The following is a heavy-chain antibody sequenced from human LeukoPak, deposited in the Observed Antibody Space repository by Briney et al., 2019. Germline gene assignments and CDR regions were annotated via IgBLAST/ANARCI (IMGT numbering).Heavy chain of an antibody. D-gene: IGHD2-15*01. Sequence: SETLSLTCTVSGGSISSSSYYWGWIRQPPGKGLEWPGSIYYSGSPYYNPSLKSRVTISVDTSKNQFSLKLSSVTAADTAVYYCARQYCSGGSCYSEYDFDYWGQGTLVTVSS. CDR1: GGSISSSSYY. CDR3: ARQYCSGGSCYSEYDFDY. J-gene: IGHJ4*02. CDR2: IYYSGSP. V-gene: IGHV4-39*01.